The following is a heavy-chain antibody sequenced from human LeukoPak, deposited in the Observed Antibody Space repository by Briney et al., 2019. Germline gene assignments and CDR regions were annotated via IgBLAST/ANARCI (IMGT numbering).Heavy chain of an antibody. CDR1: GGSISSGGYY. J-gene: IGHJ6*03. V-gene: IGHV4-31*03. Sequence: PSQTLSLTCTVSGGSISSGGYYWSWIRQHPGKGPEWIGYIYYSGSTYYNPSLKSRVTISVDTSKNQFSLKLSSVTAADTAVYYCARAITYYYYYMDVWGKGTTVTVSS. CDR2: IYYSGST. CDR3: ARAITYYYYYMDV.